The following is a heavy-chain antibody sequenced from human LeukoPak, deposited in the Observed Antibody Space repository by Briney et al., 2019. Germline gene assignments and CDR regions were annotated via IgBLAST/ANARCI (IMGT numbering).Heavy chain of an antibody. Sequence: PGGSLRLSCAASGFTFSSYAMHWVRQAPGKGLEYVSAISSNGGSTYYANSVKGRFTISGDNSKNTLYLQMNSLRAEDTAVYYCARGPSGYHNTGGQGTLVTVSS. V-gene: IGHV3-64*01. CDR1: GFTFSSYA. CDR2: ISSNGGST. CDR3: ARGPSGYHNT. D-gene: IGHD5-12*01. J-gene: IGHJ4*02.